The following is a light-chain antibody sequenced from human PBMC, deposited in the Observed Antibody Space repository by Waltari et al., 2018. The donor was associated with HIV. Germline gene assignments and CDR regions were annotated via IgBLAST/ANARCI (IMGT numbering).Light chain of an antibody. CDR2: KAS. J-gene: IGKJ4*01. Sequence: DPQLTQSPATLSASIGARVTIVCRANASISSWLAWYQQRPALRPKLLIYKASVLDSGVSARFSGSGSGTEFALSISDLQTDDVATYFCQQYNSYPLTFGGGTKVEI. CDR1: ASISSW. V-gene: IGKV1-5*03. CDR3: QQYNSYPLT.